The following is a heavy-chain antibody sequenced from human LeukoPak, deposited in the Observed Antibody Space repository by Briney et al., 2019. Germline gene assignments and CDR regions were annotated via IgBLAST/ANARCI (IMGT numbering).Heavy chain of an antibody. CDR2: INPSGGGT. CDR1: GYTFTTYY. CDR3: ASGYKTVSVFDH. J-gene: IGHJ4*02. D-gene: IGHD5-24*01. Sequence: GASVKVSCKASGYTFTTYYMHWVRQAPGQGLVWMGLINPSGGGTRYAQKFQGRVTMTRDTSTSTVYMELSSLRPEDTAVYYCASGYKTVSVFDHWGQGTLVTVSS. V-gene: IGHV1-46*01.